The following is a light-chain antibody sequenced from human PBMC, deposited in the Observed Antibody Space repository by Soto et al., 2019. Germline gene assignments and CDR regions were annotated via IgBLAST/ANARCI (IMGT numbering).Light chain of an antibody. CDR3: TLYTRSTTIV. J-gene: IGLJ1*01. Sequence: QSALTQPPSVSGSPGQSVTISCTGTSSDVGGNNRVSWYQQPPGAAPKLMIYEVSNWPSGVPDRFSGSKSGNTASLTISGLQAEDEADYYCTLYTRSTTIVFGTGTKVTVL. V-gene: IGLV2-18*01. CDR1: SSDVGGNNR. CDR2: EVS.